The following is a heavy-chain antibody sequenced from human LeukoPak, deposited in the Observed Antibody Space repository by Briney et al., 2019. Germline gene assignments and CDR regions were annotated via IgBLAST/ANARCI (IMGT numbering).Heavy chain of an antibody. CDR3: ARDWALAFDY. CDR1: GFTFSSYW. Sequence: PGGSLRLSCAASGFTFSSYWMQWVRQAPGKGLVWVSRIDGDGSSTNYADSVKGRFTISRDNAKNSLYLQMNSLRGEDAAVYYCARDWALAFDYWGQGTRVTVSS. CDR2: IDGDGSST. J-gene: IGHJ4*02. V-gene: IGHV3-74*01. D-gene: IGHD3-16*01.